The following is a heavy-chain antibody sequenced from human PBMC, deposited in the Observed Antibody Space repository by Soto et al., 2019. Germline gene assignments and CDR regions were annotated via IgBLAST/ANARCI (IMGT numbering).Heavy chain of an antibody. CDR2: IWYDGSNK. CDR1: GFTFSSYG. V-gene: IGHV3-33*01. Sequence: QVQLVESGGGVVQPGRSLRLSCAASGFTFSSYGMHWVRQAPGKGLEWVAVIWYDGSNKYYAHSVKGRFTISRDNSKNTLDLQMNSRRAEDTAVYYCARERFPSNIPHYYYGMDVWGRGTTVTVSS. CDR3: ARERFPSNIPHYYYGMDV. D-gene: IGHD3-16*01. J-gene: IGHJ6*02.